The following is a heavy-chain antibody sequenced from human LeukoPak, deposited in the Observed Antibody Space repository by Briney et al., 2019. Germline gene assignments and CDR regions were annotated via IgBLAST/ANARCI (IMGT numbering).Heavy chain of an antibody. CDR2: MNPNSGNT. CDR3: ATARRYCSSTSCYTGPDYFDY. Sequence: ASVKVSCKASGYTFTSYDINWVRQATGQGLEWMGWMNPNSGNTGYAQKFQGRVTMTRNTSISTAYMELSSLRSEDTAVYYCATARRYCSSTSCYTGPDYFDYWGQGTLVTVSS. J-gene: IGHJ4*02. D-gene: IGHD2-2*02. CDR1: GYTFTSYD. V-gene: IGHV1-8*01.